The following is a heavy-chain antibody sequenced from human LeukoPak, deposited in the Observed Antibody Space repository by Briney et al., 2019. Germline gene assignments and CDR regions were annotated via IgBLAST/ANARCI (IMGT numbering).Heavy chain of an antibody. V-gene: IGHV3-30-3*01. D-gene: IGHD5-18*01. CDR1: GFTFSSFA. CDR3: ARDSTYSYGLHYYYYMDV. Sequence: GSLRLSCAASGFTFSSFAMQWVRQAPGRGLVWLAVVSYHGDDYYYADSVKGRFTISRDNSKNTLYLQMSSLRAEDTAIYYCARDSTYSYGLHYYYYMDVWGKGTTVTVSS. CDR2: VSYHGDDY. J-gene: IGHJ6*03.